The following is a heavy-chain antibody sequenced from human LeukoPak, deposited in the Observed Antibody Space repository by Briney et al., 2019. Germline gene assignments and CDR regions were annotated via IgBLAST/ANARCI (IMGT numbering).Heavy chain of an antibody. CDR3: ARGGDDYYGMDV. CDR2: IRSTGSII. V-gene: IGHV3-48*03. CDR1: GFTVITSE. D-gene: IGHD3-10*01. J-gene: IGHJ6*02. Sequence: PGGSLTLYCGGSGFTVITSEMIWVRQAPREWLELVSYIRSTGSIIHYADSVKGRFTISRDNAKNSLYLQMNSLRAEDTGVYYCARGGDDYYGMDVWGQGTTVTVSS.